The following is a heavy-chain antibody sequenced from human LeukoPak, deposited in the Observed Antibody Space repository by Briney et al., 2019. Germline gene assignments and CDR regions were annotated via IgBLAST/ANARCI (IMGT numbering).Heavy chain of an antibody. CDR3: ARGPRRDYDFWSGSNPNEGVPDAFDI. D-gene: IGHD3-3*01. Sequence: SETLSLTCAVYGGSFSGYYWSWIRQPPGKGLEWIGEINHSGSTNYNPSLKSRVTISVDTSKNQFSLKLSSVTAADTAVYYCARGPRRDYDFWSGSNPNEGVPDAFDIWGQGTMVTVSS. V-gene: IGHV4-34*01. CDR1: GGSFSGYY. CDR2: INHSGST. J-gene: IGHJ3*02.